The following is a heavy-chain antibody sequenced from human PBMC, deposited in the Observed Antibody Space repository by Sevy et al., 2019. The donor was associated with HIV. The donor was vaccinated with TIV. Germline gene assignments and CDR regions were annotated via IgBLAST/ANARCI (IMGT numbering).Heavy chain of an antibody. Sequence: GGSLRLSCAASGFTFSSNSMNWVRQAPGKGLEWVSSISSSGSYIYYADSVKGRFTISRDNAKNSLYLQMNSLRAEDTAVYYCASLSVAVAGDNFDCWGQGTLVTVSS. J-gene: IGHJ4*02. V-gene: IGHV3-21*01. CDR1: GFTFSSNS. CDR2: ISSSGSYI. CDR3: ASLSVAVAGDNFDC. D-gene: IGHD6-19*01.